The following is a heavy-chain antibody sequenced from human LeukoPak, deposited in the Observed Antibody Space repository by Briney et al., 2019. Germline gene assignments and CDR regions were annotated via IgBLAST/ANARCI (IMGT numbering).Heavy chain of an antibody. CDR1: GYTFTNYY. V-gene: IGHV1-2*02. D-gene: IGHD2-15*01. CDR2: INPNSGGT. CDR3: ARDEYCSGGSCYGAY. J-gene: IGHJ4*02. Sequence: ASVKVSCKASGYTFTNYYIHWVRQAPGQGLEWMGWINPNSGGTNYAQKFQGRVTMTRDTSISTAYMELSRLRSDDTAVYYCARDEYCSGGSCYGAYWGQGTLVTVSS.